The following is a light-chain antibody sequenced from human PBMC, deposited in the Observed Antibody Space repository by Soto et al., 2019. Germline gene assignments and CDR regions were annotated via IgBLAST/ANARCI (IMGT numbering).Light chain of an antibody. CDR3: QSYDSSLSGRVV. CDR1: SSSIGAGYD. J-gene: IGLJ2*01. V-gene: IGLV1-40*01. Sequence: QSVLTQPPSVSGAPGQRVTISCTGGSSSIGAGYDVHWYQHLPGTAPKFLIYGDSNRPSGVPDRFSGSKSGTSASLAITGLQAEDEGDYYCQSYDSSLSGRVVFGGGTKLTVL. CDR2: GDS.